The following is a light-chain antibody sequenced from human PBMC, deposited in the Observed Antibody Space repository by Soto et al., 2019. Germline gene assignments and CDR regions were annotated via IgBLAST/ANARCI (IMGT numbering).Light chain of an antibody. CDR2: SAS. CDR1: QDIIYY. V-gene: IGKV1-27*01. CDR3: QQYNSAPNT. Sequence: DIRMTQSPSSLSAFVGDTVTITCRASQDIIYYLAWYQQKPGKIPKLLIHSASTLQIGVQSRFSGTGSGTVFTLTINNLQPEDVATYYCQQYNSAPNTFGQGSRREIK. J-gene: IGKJ2*01.